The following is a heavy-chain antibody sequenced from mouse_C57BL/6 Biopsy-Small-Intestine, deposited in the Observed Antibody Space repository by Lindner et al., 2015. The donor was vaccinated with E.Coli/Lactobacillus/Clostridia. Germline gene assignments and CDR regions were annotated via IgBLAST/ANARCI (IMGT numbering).Heavy chain of an antibody. CDR1: GYTFSTSD. V-gene: IGHV1-19*01. J-gene: IGHJ1*01. CDR2: MNPDSGDT. Sequence: SVKVSCKASGYTFSTSDVNWVRQAPGQGLEWMGWMNPDSGDTGYAQKFQGRVTMTRNMSISTAYLDLTSLTSDDTAVHYCVRGQRSGLRPRPMAYGLDVWGQGTTVAVSS. D-gene: IGHD1-1*01. CDR3: VRGQRSGLRPRPMAYGLDV.